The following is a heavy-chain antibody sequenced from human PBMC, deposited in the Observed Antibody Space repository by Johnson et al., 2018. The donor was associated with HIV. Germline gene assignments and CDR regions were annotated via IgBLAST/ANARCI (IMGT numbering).Heavy chain of an antibody. Sequence: VQLVESGGGLIQPGGSLRLSCAASGLTVSSSYMSWVRQAPGKGLEWVSVIYSGGGTYYVDSVKGRFTISRDNSENTLYVQMNNLRAEDTAVYYCARVSYDGILKTVGAFDIWGQGTMVTVSS. J-gene: IGHJ3*02. CDR2: IYSGGGT. CDR3: ARVSYDGILKTVGAFDI. D-gene: IGHD3-16*01. CDR1: GLTVSSSY. V-gene: IGHV3-53*01.